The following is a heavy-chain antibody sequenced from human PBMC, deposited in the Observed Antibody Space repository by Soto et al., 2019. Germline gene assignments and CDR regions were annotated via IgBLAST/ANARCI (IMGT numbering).Heavy chain of an antibody. CDR2: INPSGGST. CDR1: GYTFTSYY. V-gene: IGHV1-46*01. D-gene: IGHD3-22*01. CDR3: ARVRGMIVVEWYFDY. J-gene: IGHJ4*02. Sequence: QVQLVQSGAEVKKPGASVKVSCKASGYTFTSYYMHWVRQAPGQGLEWMGIINPSGGSTSYAQKFQGRVTMTRDTSTSTVYMELSSLRSEDTAVYYCARVRGMIVVEWYFDYWGQGTLVTVSS.